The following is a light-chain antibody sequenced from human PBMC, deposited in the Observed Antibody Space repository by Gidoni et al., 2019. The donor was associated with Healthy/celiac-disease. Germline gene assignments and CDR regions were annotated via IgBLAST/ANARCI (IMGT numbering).Light chain of an antibody. V-gene: IGKV3-20*01. Sequence: IVLTQSPGTLSLSPGEIATLSCRASQSVSSSYLAWYRQKPGQAPRLLIYGASSRATGIPDRFSGSGSGTDFTLTNSRLEPEDFAVYYCQQYGSSPLTFGGGTKVEIK. CDR1: QSVSSSY. CDR3: QQYGSSPLT. J-gene: IGKJ4*01. CDR2: GAS.